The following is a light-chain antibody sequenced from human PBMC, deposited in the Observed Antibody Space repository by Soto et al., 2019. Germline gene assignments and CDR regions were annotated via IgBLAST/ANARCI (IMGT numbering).Light chain of an antibody. CDR1: ASVSANY. CDR2: GAS. J-gene: IGKJ4*01. V-gene: IGKV3-20*01. CDR3: QQYGSSPLT. Sequence: IVLTPSPGTLSLSPGEGATLSCRARASVSANYFAWYQQRSGQAPRLVLYGASSRASAVPDRFSGSGSGADFTLTISRLEPEDFAVYYCQQYGSSPLTFGGGTKVEIK.